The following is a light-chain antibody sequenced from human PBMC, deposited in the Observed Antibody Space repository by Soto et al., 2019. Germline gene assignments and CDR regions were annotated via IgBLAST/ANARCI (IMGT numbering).Light chain of an antibody. V-gene: IGLV2-14*01. Sequence: QSALTQPASVSASPGQSITISCTGTSSDFGGYNYVSWYQQHPGKAPKLMIYDVRNRPSVVSDCFSGSKSGNTASLTISGLQAEYEADYYCSSYPGSSTHVFGSGTKLTVL. CDR3: SSYPGSSTHV. CDR1: SSDFGGYNY. J-gene: IGLJ1*01. CDR2: DVR.